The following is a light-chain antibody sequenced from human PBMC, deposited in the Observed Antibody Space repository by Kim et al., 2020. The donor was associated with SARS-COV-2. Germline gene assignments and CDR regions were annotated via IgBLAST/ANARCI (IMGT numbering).Light chain of an antibody. J-gene: IGLJ2*01. Sequence: SSELTQDPAVSVALGQTVTITCQGDSLRSQFANWYQQSPGQSPVLVLYGRNSRPSGIPDRFSGSRSGDTASLTITGAQAEDEADYYCTSRDNSGYHVVVGGGAKLSVL. V-gene: IGLV3-19*01. CDR2: GRN. CDR1: SLRSQF. CDR3: TSRDNSGYHVV.